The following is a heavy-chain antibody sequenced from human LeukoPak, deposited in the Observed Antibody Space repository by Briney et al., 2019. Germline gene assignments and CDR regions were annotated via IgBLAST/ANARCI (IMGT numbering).Heavy chain of an antibody. J-gene: IGHJ4*02. V-gene: IGHV4-34*01. D-gene: IGHD7-27*01. Sequence: SETLSLTCAVYGGSFSGYYWSWIRQPPGKGLEWIGEINHSGSTNYNPSLKSRVTISVDTSKNQFSLKLSSVTAADTAVYYCARQHQSGVFDYWGQGTLVIVSS. CDR1: GGSFSGYY. CDR2: INHSGST. CDR3: ARQHQSGVFDY.